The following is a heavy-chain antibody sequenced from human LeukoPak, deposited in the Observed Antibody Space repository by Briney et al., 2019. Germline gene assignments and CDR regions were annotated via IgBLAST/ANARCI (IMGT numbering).Heavy chain of an antibody. CDR2: INHSGST. CDR3: ARGIGLYDSSGYYYYNWFDP. Sequence: EASETLSLTCAVYGGSFSGYYWSWIRQPPGKGLEWVGEINHSGSTNYNPSLKSRVTISVDTSKNQFSLKLSSVTATDTAVYYCARGIGLYDSSGYYYYNWFDPWGQGTLVTVSS. CDR1: GGSFSGYY. D-gene: IGHD3-22*01. J-gene: IGHJ5*02. V-gene: IGHV4-34*01.